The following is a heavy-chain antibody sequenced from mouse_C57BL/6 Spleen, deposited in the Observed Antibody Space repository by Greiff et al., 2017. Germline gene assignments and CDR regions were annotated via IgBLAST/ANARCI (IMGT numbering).Heavy chain of an antibody. CDR1: GFSLTSYG. J-gene: IGHJ4*01. V-gene: IGHV2-2*01. D-gene: IGHD2-2*01. Sequence: QVQLKQSGPGLVQPSQSLSITCTVSGFSLTSYGVHWVRQSPGKGLEWLGVIWSGGSTDYNAAFISRLSISKDNSKSQVFFKMNSLQADDTAIYYCASLMVTTYYYAMDYWGQGTSVTVSS. CDR3: ASLMVTTYYYAMDY. CDR2: IWSGGST.